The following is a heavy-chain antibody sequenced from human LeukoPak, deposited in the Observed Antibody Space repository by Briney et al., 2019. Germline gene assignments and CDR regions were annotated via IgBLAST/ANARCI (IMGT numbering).Heavy chain of an antibody. J-gene: IGHJ4*02. Sequence: GGSLRPSCAASGFTFSSYGMHWVRQAPGKGLEWVAFIRYDGSNKYYADSVKGRFTISRDNSKNTLYLQMNSLRAEDTAVYYCAKGPPPMVRGVIYGNDYWGQGTLVTVSS. D-gene: IGHD3-10*01. CDR3: AKGPPPMVRGVIYGNDY. CDR1: GFTFSSYG. CDR2: IRYDGSNK. V-gene: IGHV3-30*02.